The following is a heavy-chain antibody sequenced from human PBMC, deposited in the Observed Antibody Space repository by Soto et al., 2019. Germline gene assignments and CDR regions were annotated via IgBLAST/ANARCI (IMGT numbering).Heavy chain of an antibody. CDR2: INVYNGNT. D-gene: IGHD3-10*01. Sequence: ASVNVSCKASGFAFTSYGVSGVRQAPGQGLEWMGWINVYNGNTGYAQKLQGRVTMTRNTSISTAYMELSSLRSEDTAVYYCARGQSYYGSGSYYYHWGQGTLVTVSS. CDR3: ARGQSYYGSGSYYYH. J-gene: IGHJ4*02. V-gene: IGHV1-8*02. CDR1: GFAFTSYG.